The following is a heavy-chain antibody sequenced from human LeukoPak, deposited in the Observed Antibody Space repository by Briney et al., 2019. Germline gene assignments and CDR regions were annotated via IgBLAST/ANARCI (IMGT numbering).Heavy chain of an antibody. CDR3: ARDLGTSGWYTFDF. D-gene: IGHD6-19*01. CDR2: TYYRSKWYD. V-gene: IGHV6-1*01. Sequence: SQTLSLTCAISGDSVSSKDGAWDWIRQSPSRGLEWLGRTYYRSKWYDEYADSVKGRVTISPDTSKNQFSLHVYSVTPEDTAVYYCARDLGTSGWYTFDFWGQGTLVTVSS. J-gene: IGHJ5*01. CDR1: GDSVSSKDGA.